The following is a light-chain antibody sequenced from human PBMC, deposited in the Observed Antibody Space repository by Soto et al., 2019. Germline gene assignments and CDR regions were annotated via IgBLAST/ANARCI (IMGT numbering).Light chain of an antibody. V-gene: IGKV1-5*01. CDR3: QQYNTNPWT. CDR1: QSIRTW. J-gene: IGKJ1*01. Sequence: DIQMTQSPSTLSASVGDRVTITCRASQSIRTWLAWYQQKPGKAPKLLIYDASSLKSGVPSRFSGGGSGTEFTLTISSLQPDDFTTFYCQQYNTNPWTFGQGTQVDIK. CDR2: DAS.